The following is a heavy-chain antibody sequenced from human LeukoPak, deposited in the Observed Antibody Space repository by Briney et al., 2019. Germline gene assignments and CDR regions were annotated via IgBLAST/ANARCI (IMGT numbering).Heavy chain of an antibody. CDR1: GVSISSYY. Sequence: PSETLSLTCTVSGVSISSYYWSWIRQPPGKGLEWIGYIYYSGSTNYNPSLKSRVTISVDTSTNQFSLKLSSVTAADTAVYYCARTSSGYYGSGSYYWNYYYYYMDVWGKGTTVTVSS. D-gene: IGHD3-10*01. J-gene: IGHJ6*03. CDR3: ARTSSGYYGSGSYYWNYYYYYMDV. V-gene: IGHV4-59*01. CDR2: IYYSGST.